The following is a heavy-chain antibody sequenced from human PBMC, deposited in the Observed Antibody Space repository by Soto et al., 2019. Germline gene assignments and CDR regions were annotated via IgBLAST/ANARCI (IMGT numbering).Heavy chain of an antibody. D-gene: IGHD3-22*01. Sequence: QVQLVQSGAEVKKPGSSMKVSCKASGGTFRRYISWVRQAPGQGLEWMGGIIDMYGTANYAQKFQGRVTITADEFTSTAYMELSSLKPDDTGVYYCATNTSGYFPDWGQGTLVPVSS. CDR3: ATNTSGYFPD. CDR1: GGTFRRY. V-gene: IGHV1-69*01. CDR2: IIDMYGTA. J-gene: IGHJ4*02.